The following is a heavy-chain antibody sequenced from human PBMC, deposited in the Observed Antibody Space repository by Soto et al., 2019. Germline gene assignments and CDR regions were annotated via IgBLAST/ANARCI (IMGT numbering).Heavy chain of an antibody. CDR2: IYYSGST. J-gene: IGHJ6*02. V-gene: IGHV4-30-4*01. CDR1: GGSVSSGDYY. Sequence: KPSETLSLTCTVSGGSVSSGDYYWSWIRQPPGKGLEWIGYIYYSGSTYYNPSLKSRVTISVDTSKNQFSLKLSSVTAADTAVYYCARDRVVWEYCSGGSCYSSDYYYYYGMDVWGQGTTVTVSS. D-gene: IGHD2-15*01. CDR3: ARDRVVWEYCSGGSCYSSDYYYYYGMDV.